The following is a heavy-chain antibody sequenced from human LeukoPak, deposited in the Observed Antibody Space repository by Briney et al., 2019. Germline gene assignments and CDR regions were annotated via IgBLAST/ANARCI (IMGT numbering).Heavy chain of an antibody. CDR2: ISYDGSNK. CDR3: ASFTGYWYYFDY. CDR1: GFTFSSYG. J-gene: IGHJ4*02. Sequence: GGSLRLSCAASGFTFSSYGMHWVRQAPGKGLEWVAVISYDGSNKYYADSVKGRFTISRDNSKNTLYLQMNSLRAEDTAVYYCASFTGYWYYFDYWGQGTLVTVSS. V-gene: IGHV3-30*03. D-gene: IGHD2-8*02.